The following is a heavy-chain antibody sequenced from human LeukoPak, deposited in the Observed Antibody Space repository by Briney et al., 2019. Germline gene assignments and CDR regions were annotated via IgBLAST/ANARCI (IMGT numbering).Heavy chain of an antibody. V-gene: IGHV3-21*05. CDR1: GFTFSSSA. CDR2: ISSTSSYI. J-gene: IGHJ4*02. D-gene: IGHD6-19*01. CDR3: ARVSQWLVPY. Sequence: GGSLRLSCAASGFTFSSSAMNWVRQAPGKGLEWVSYISSTSSYINYADSVKGRFTISRDNAKNSLFLQMNSLRAEDTAVYYCARVSQWLVPYWGQGTLVTVSS.